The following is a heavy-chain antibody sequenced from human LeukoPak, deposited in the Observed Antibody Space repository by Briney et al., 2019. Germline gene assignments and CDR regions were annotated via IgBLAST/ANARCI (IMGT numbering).Heavy chain of an antibody. CDR1: GGSISSYY. CDR3: AREGGFYRPLDY. J-gene: IGHJ4*02. Sequence: PSETLSLTCTVSGGSISSYYWSWIRQPPGKGLEWIGHMYYRGRTNYNPSLKSRVTISVDTSKNQFSLKLTSVTAADTAVYYCAREGGFYRPLDYSGQGTLVTVSS. CDR2: MYYRGRT. D-gene: IGHD6-25*01. V-gene: IGHV4-59*12.